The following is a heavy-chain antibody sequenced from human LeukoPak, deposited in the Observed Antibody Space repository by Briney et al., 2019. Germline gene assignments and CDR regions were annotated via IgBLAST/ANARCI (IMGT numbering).Heavy chain of an antibody. CDR3: ARDGTRFNYYYYYMDV. D-gene: IGHD1-14*01. V-gene: IGHV3-30*01. CDR2: ISYDGSNK. Sequence: GGSLRLSCAASGFTLSSYAMHWVRQAPGKGLEWVAVISYDGSNKYYADSVKGRFTISRDNSKNTLYLQMNSLRAEDTAVYYCARDGTRFNYYYYYMDVWGKGTTVTVSS. CDR1: GFTLSSYA. J-gene: IGHJ6*03.